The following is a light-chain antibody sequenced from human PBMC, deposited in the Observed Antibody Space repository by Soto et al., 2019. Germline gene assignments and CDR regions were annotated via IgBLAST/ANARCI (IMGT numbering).Light chain of an antibody. V-gene: IGLV2-14*01. CDR2: DVS. Sequence: ALTQPASVSASPGQSITISCTGTSSDVGGYNHVSWYQQHPGKVPKVMIFDVSNRPSGVSNRFSGSKSGNTASLTISGLQAEDEADYYCGSYTGSNTVVFGGGTKLTVL. CDR3: GSYTGSNTVV. CDR1: SSDVGGYNH. J-gene: IGLJ2*01.